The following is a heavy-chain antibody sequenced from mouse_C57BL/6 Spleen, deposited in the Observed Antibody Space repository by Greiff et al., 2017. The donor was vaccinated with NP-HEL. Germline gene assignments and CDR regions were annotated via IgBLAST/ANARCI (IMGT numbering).Heavy chain of an antibody. V-gene: IGHV1-76*01. CDR1: GYTFTDYC. CDR2: IYPGSGNT. D-gene: IGHD1-1*01. CDR3: ARSPHDYGSSSWFAY. J-gene: IGHJ3*01. Sequence: QVQLKESGAELVRPGASVKLSCKASGYTFTDYCINWVKQRPGQGLEWIARIYPGSGNTYYNEKFKGKATLTAEKSSSTAYMQLSSLTSEDSAVYFCARSPHDYGSSSWFAYWGQGTLVTVSA.